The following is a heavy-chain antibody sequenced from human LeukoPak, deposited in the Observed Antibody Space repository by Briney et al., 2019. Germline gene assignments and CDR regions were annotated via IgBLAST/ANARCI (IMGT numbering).Heavy chain of an antibody. CDR3: AKSASLGYCSGGSCYFDY. CDR2: ISGSGGST. D-gene: IGHD2-15*01. Sequence: GGSLRLSCAASGFTFSSYAMSWVRQAPGKGLEWVSAISGSGGSTYYADSVKGRFTISRDNSKNRLYLQMNSLRAEDTAVYYCAKSASLGYCSGGSCYFDYWGQGTLVTVSS. CDR1: GFTFSSYA. V-gene: IGHV3-23*01. J-gene: IGHJ4*02.